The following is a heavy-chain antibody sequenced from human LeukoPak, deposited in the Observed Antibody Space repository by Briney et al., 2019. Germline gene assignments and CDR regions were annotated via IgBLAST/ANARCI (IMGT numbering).Heavy chain of an antibody. J-gene: IGHJ5*02. V-gene: IGHV4-59*10. Sequence: SETLSLTCAVYGGSFSGYYWSWIRQPPGKGLEWIGRIYTSGSTNYNPSLKSRVTMSVDTSKNQFSLKLSSVTAADTAVYYCARDRVAVAERGYWFDPWGQGTLVTVSS. CDR1: GGSFSGYY. D-gene: IGHD6-19*01. CDR3: ARDRVAVAERGYWFDP. CDR2: IYTSGST.